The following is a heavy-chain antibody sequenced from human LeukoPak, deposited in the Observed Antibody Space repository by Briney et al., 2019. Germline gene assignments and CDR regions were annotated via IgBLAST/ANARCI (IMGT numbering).Heavy chain of an antibody. CDR1: GYTFTSYG. Sequence: ASVKVSCKASGYTFTSYGISWVRQAPGQGLEWMGLINPRGGNTRYAQKFQGRVTMTRDTSTSTVYMELSSLRSEDTAMYYCARDRTHYYESSGYYSRWEYWGQGTLVTVSS. D-gene: IGHD3-22*01. CDR2: INPRGGNT. J-gene: IGHJ4*02. CDR3: ARDRTHYYESSGYYSRWEY. V-gene: IGHV1-46*01.